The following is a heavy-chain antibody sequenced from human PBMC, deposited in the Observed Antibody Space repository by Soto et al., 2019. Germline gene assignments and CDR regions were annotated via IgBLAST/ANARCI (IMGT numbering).Heavy chain of an antibody. J-gene: IGHJ4*01. D-gene: IGHD2-2*01. V-gene: IGHV1-18*01. CDR1: GYRFTMHG. Sequence: AAGKVSCKDSGYRFTMHGISWERQAPGQGLEWMGWISGNDGKTKYARKFQGRVTMTTDTSTSTAYMEVRSLRSDDTAVYYCARVFYHLSYYFDHWG. CDR3: ARVFYHLSYYFDH. CDR2: ISGNDGKT.